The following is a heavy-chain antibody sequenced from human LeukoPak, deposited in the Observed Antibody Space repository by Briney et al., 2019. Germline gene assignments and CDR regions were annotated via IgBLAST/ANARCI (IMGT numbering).Heavy chain of an antibody. V-gene: IGHV4-39*07. CDR3: ARYSRGRGRAYCGGDCYNNWFDP. D-gene: IGHD2-21*02. CDR2: IYYSGST. CDR1: GGSISSSSYY. J-gene: IGHJ5*02. Sequence: TASETLSLTCTVSGGSISSSSYYWGWIRQPPGKGLEWIGSIYYSGSTYYNPSLKSRVTISVDTSKNQFSLKLSSVTAADTAVYYCARYSRGRGRAYCGGDCYNNWFDPWGQGTLVTVSS.